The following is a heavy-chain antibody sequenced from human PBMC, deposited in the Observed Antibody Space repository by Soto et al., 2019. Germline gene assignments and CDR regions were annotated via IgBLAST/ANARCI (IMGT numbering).Heavy chain of an antibody. CDR1: RVSLYVSA. D-gene: IGHD2-2*01. CDR3: TAGKMYPSLDFDY. CDR2: IRSKAYGGTT. Sequence: SPRLCSAACRVSLYVSADAVARQTPAKGLEWVGFIRSKAYGGTTEYAASVKGRFTISRDDSKSIAYLQMNSLKTEDTAVYYCTAGKMYPSLDFDYCGQGILVTVYS. V-gene: IGHV3-49*04. J-gene: IGHJ4*02.